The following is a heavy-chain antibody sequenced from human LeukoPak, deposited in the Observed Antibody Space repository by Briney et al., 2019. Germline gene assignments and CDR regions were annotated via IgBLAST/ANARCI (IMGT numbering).Heavy chain of an antibody. CDR3: AKEGGLGYCSSTSCSDFDY. CDR1: GFSFSGHW. CDR2: ISPTGSTT. Sequence: PGGSLRLSCTASGFSFSGHWMHWARQLPGKGLVWVSRISPTGSTTSYADSVKGRFTVSRDNAKNTLYLQVNNLRAEDTAVYYCAKEGGLGYCSSTSCSDFDYWGQGTLVTVSS. V-gene: IGHV3-74*01. J-gene: IGHJ4*02. D-gene: IGHD2-2*01.